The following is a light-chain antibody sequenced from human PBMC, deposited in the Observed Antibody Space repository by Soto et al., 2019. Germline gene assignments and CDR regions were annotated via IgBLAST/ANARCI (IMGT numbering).Light chain of an antibody. CDR1: SSDVGGYNY. CDR3: ISYTSSSTLYG. J-gene: IGLJ1*01. V-gene: IGLV2-14*01. CDR2: DVS. Sequence: QSALTQPASVSGSPGQSITISCTGTSSDVGGYNYVSWYQQHPGKAPKLMIYDVSNRPSGVSNSFSGSKSGNTSSLTISGLQAEDEADYYCISYTSSSTLYGFGTGTKLTVL.